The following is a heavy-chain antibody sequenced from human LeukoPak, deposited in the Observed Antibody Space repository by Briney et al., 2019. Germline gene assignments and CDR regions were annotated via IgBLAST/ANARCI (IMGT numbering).Heavy chain of an antibody. D-gene: IGHD1-1*01. Sequence: GGSPRLSCAASGFTFSNYGMHWVRQAPGKGLEWVAFIQYDGSRIYYVDSVKGRFTISRDNSKNTLYLQMNSLRAEDTAVYYCATELERPFDYWGQGTLVTVSS. CDR2: IQYDGSRI. CDR1: GFTFSNYG. J-gene: IGHJ4*02. V-gene: IGHV3-30*02. CDR3: ATELERPFDY.